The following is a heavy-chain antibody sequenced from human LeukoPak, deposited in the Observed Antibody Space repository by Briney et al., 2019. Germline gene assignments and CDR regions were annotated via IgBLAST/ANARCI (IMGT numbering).Heavy chain of an antibody. D-gene: IGHD2-2*01. J-gene: IGHJ5*02. V-gene: IGHV1-69*10. CDR2: IIPILGTA. CDR3: ARAGGWAVVPAAHGGNWFDP. Sequence: GASVKVSCKASGGTFSSYAISWVRQAPGQGLEWMGGIIPILGTANYAQKFQGRVTITADKSTSTAYMELSRLRSDDTAVYYCARAGGWAVVPAAHGGNWFDPWGQGTLVTVSS. CDR1: GGTFSSYA.